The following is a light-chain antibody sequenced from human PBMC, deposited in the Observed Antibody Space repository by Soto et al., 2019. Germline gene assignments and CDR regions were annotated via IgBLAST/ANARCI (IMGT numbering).Light chain of an antibody. Sequence: QSVLTQPASVSDSPGRSITISCTGTSSDVGGSDHVSWYRQYPGEAPKLIIYDVANRPSGVSHRFSGSKSGNTASLIISGLQREDEADYYCVSFTTGRSYVFGTGTKLTVL. CDR3: VSFTTGRSYV. V-gene: IGLV2-14*03. J-gene: IGLJ1*01. CDR1: SSDVGGSDH. CDR2: DVA.